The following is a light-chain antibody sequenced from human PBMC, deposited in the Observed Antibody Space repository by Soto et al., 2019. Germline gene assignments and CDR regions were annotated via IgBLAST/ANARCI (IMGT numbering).Light chain of an antibody. CDR1: SSDVGAYDY. J-gene: IGLJ3*02. Sequence: QSALTQPASVSGAPGQSITISCTGNSSDVGAYDYVSWYQQHPGKAPNLLIYGVTNRTSGVSARFSGSKTGNSASLSIYGLQADDYADYHCSSYTSTTSLVFGGGTKLTVL. V-gene: IGLV2-14*01. CDR3: SSYTSTTSLV. CDR2: GVT.